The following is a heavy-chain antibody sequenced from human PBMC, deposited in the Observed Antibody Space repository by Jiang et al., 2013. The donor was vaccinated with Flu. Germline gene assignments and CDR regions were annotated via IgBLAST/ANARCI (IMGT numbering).Heavy chain of an antibody. Sequence: GSNKYYADSVKGRFTISRDNSKNTLYLQMNSLRAEDTAVYYCARGLHTYYYDSSGTLVDYFDYVGRRNPGHRLL. D-gene: IGHD3-22*01. J-gene: IGHJ4*01. V-gene: IGHV3-33*01. CDR2: GSNK. CDR3: ARGLHTYYYDSSGTLVDYFDY.